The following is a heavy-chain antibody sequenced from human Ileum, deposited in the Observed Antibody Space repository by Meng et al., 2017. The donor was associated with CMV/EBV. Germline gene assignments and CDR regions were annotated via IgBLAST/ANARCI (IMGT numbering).Heavy chain of an antibody. CDR2: ISDSGTT. V-gene: IGHV4-31*03. J-gene: IGHJ4*02. Sequence: QVQLQESGPGRVKPSQTLSLTCTVSGGAFSNDDYYWGWIRQHPGKGLEWIGYISDSGTTFYNASLKTRVSISVDTSKNQFSLRLSSVTAADTAIYFCASHIYGSFDFWGQGTLVTVSS. CDR3: ASHIYGSFDF. CDR1: GGAFSNDDYY. D-gene: IGHD5-18*01.